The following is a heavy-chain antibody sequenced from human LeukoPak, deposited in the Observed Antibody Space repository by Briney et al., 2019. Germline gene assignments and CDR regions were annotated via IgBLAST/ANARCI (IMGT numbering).Heavy chain of an antibody. D-gene: IGHD2-15*01. CDR1: GYTFTSYA. V-gene: IGHV7-4-1*02. J-gene: IGHJ5*02. Sequence: ASVKVSCKAFGYTFTSYAMNWVRQAPGQGLEWMGWINTNTGNPTYAQGFTGRFVFSLDTSVSTAYLQISSLKAEDTAVYYCARDLEAYCSGGSCYSSGWFDPWGQGTLVTVSS. CDR3: ARDLEAYCSGGSCYSSGWFDP. CDR2: INTNTGNP.